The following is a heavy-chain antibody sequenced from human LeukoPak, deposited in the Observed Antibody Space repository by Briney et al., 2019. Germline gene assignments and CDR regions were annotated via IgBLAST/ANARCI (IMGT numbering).Heavy chain of an antibody. CDR2: IYYSGST. Sequence: SETLSLTCTVYGGSISSYYWSWIRQPPGKGLEWIGYIYYSGSTNYNPSLKSRVTISVDTPKNQLSLKLSSVSAADTAMYYCARTAFYCTNGVCRLDAIDIWGQGTMVTVSS. CDR3: ARTAFYCTNGVCRLDAIDI. V-gene: IGHV4-59*01. CDR1: GGSISSYY. J-gene: IGHJ3*02. D-gene: IGHD2-8*01.